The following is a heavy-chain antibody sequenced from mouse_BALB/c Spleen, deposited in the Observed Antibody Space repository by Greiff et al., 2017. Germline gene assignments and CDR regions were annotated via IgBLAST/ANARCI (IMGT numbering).Heavy chain of an antibody. CDR1: GFTFSSFG. Sequence: EVQVVESGGGLVQPGGSRKLSCAASGFTFSSFGMHWVRQAPEKGLEWVAYISSGSSTIYYADTVKGRFTISRDNPKNTLFLQMTSLRSEDTAMYYCARSASYYGYDGYYFDYWGQGTTLTVSS. V-gene: IGHV5-17*02. D-gene: IGHD2-9*01. CDR2: ISSGSSTI. J-gene: IGHJ2*01. CDR3: ARSASYYGYDGYYFDY.